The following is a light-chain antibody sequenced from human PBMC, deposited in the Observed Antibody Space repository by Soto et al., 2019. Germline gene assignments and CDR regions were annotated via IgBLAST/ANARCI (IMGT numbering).Light chain of an antibody. Sequence: DIQMTQSPSTLSGSVGDRVTITCRASQTISSWLAWYQQKPGKAPKLLIYKASTLKSGVPSRFSGSGSGTEFSLTISSVQPDDFATYYCQQYDSYSRTFGQGTKVDIK. CDR1: QTISSW. V-gene: IGKV1-5*03. CDR2: KAS. J-gene: IGKJ1*01. CDR3: QQYDSYSRT.